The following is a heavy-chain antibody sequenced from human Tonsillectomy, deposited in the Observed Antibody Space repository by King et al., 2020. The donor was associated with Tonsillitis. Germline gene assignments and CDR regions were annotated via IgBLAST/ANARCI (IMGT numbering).Heavy chain of an antibody. J-gene: IGHJ4*02. Sequence: VQLVESGGGLVQPGGSLRLSCAASGFTFSSYWMHWVRQSPGKGLVWVSRINSDGSSTSYADSVKGRFTISRDNAKNTLFLQMNSLRAEDTAVYYCAREYYGSGWGYYFDYWGQGTLVTVSS. CDR3: AREYYGSGWGYYFDY. D-gene: IGHD3-10*01. CDR2: INSDGSST. V-gene: IGHV3-74*01. CDR1: GFTFSSYW.